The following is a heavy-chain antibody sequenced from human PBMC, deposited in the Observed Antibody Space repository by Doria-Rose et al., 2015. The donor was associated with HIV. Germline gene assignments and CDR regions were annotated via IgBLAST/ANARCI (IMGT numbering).Heavy chain of an antibody. D-gene: IGHD6-13*01. J-gene: IGHJ4*02. Sequence: QESGPVLVKPTETLTLTCTVFGVSLSSPGMGVSWIRQPPGKALEWLANMFSDDERSYKTSLKSRLTISRATSKSHVILTMTDMHPVDTATYYCARIKSSRWYHKYYFDFWGQGTLVIVSA. CDR2: MFSDDER. CDR1: GVSLSSPGMG. V-gene: IGHV2-26*01. CDR3: ARIKSSRWYHKYYFDF.